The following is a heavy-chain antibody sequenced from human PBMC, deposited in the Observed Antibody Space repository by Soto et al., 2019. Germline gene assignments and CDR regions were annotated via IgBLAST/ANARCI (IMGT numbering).Heavy chain of an antibody. CDR1: GYSFTTYG. V-gene: IGHV1-18*01. J-gene: IGHJ6*02. Sequence: QVQLVQSRGEVKKPGASVKVSCKTSGYSFTTYGISWVRQAPGQGLEWMGWISGYNGNTNYAQNLQGRVTMTTDTYTSTAYMELRSLISDDTAVYYCAREGPAPYYYYGMDVWGQGSTVTVSS. CDR3: AREGPAPYYYYGMDV. CDR2: ISGYNGNT.